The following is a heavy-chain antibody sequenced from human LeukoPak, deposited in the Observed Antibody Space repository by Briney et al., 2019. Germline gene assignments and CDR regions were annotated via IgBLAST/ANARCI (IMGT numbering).Heavy chain of an antibody. CDR1: GYTFTSYY. Sequence: ASVKVSCKASGYTFTSYYMHWVRQAPGQGLEWMGIINPSGGSTSYAQKFQGRVTMTRDTSTSTVYVGLSSLRSEDTAVYYCARDPTYGDYGGFFDYWGQGTLVTVSS. D-gene: IGHD4-17*01. CDR3: ARDPTYGDYGGFFDY. CDR2: INPSGGST. J-gene: IGHJ4*02. V-gene: IGHV1-46*01.